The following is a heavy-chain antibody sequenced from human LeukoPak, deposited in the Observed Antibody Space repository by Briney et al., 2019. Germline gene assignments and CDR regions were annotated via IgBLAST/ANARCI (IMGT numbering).Heavy chain of an antibody. CDR2: ISSTSSYI. Sequence: GGSLRLSCAASGFTFSSYSMNWVRQAPGKGLEWFSSISSTSSYIYYADSVKGRFTISRDNAKNSLYLQMNSLRAEDTAVYYCARDYYGSGSYSALFEYWGQGTLVTVSS. J-gene: IGHJ4*02. V-gene: IGHV3-21*01. D-gene: IGHD3-10*01. CDR1: GFTFSSYS. CDR3: ARDYYGSGSYSALFEY.